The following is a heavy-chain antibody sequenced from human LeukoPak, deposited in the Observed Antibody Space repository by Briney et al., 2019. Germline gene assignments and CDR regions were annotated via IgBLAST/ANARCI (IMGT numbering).Heavy chain of an antibody. D-gene: IGHD3-10*01. CDR3: ARPGNWWFDP. V-gene: IGHV1-2*02. J-gene: IGHJ5*02. CDR1: GHIFTAHY. CDR2: MNANSGDA. Sequence: ASVKFSCKTSGHIFTAHYMHWAPPAHGQGLEWMGWMNANSGDATYAQKFQGRVTMTRDTSISTAYMELSSLTSDDTAVYYCARPGNWWFDPWGQGTPVTVSS.